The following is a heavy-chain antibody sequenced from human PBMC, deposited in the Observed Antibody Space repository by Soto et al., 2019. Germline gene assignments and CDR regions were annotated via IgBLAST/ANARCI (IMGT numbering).Heavy chain of an antibody. D-gene: IGHD1-7*01. J-gene: IGHJ4*02. V-gene: IGHV3-33*01. CDR2: VWFDGSIQ. CDR3: ARVDFGGNSYYFDY. CDR1: GFTFSDYG. Sequence: GSLRLSCVASGFTFSDYGIHWVRQAPDKGLEWVAVVWFDGSIQYYGDSVKGRFTISRDNSNNTVDLQMNNLRAEDTAVYYCARVDFGGNSYYFDYWGQGTPVTVSS.